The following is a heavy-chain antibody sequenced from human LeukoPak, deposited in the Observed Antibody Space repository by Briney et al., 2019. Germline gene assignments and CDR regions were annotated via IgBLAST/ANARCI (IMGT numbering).Heavy chain of an antibody. CDR1: GYTFTSYE. Sequence: ASVKVSCKASGYTFTSYEINWVRQSTGQGLEWMGWMNPNSGNTGYAQKFQGRVTMTRDTYINTAYMELSSLRSEDTAVYYCAKAGIVATMNADWFDPWGQGTLVTVSS. CDR3: AKAGIVATMNADWFDP. D-gene: IGHD5-12*01. V-gene: IGHV1-8*01. CDR2: MNPNSGNT. J-gene: IGHJ5*02.